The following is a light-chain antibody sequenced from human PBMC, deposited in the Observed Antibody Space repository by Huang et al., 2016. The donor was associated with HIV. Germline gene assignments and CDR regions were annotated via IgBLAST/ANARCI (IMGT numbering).Light chain of an antibody. CDR3: QQYNNWPPMYT. CDR2: GAS. CDR1: QSVSRN. Sequence: EIVLTQSPATRSMSPGQRATLSCRASQSVSRNLAWFQQKPGQAPRLLIYGASPRATGIPARFSGSGSGTEFTLTISSLQSEDFAVYYCQQYNNWPPMYTFGQGTKLEV. J-gene: IGKJ2*01. V-gene: IGKV3-15*01.